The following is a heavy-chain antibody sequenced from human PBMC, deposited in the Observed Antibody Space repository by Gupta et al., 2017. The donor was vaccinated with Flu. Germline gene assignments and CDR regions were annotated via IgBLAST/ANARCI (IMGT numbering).Heavy chain of an antibody. J-gene: IGHJ4*02. V-gene: IGHV3-33*08. CDR3: TSGSYLDH. D-gene: IGHD1-26*01. CDR2: IWSDGNNK. Sequence: VQLVQSGGGVVQPGRSLRLSCAVSGFTFSSYGMHWVRQAPGKGLEWVALIWSDGNNKYYTDSVKGRFTISRDNSKNTLYLQMNSLRGEDTAVYYCTSGSYLDHWGQGTPVTVSP. CDR1: GFTFSSYG.